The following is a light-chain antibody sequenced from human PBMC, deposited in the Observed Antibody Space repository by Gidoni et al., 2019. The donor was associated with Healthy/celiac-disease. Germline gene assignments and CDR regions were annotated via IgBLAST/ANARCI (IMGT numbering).Light chain of an antibody. J-gene: IGLJ2*01. V-gene: IGLV2-14*03. CDR2: DVS. Sequence: QSALTQPASVSGSPGQSITLSCTGTSSDVGGYNYVSWYQQHPGKAPKLMIYDVSNRPSGLSNRFSGSTSGNTASLTISGLQAEDEADYYCSSYTSSSTLGAVFGGGTKLPVL. CDR3: SSYTSSSTLGAV. CDR1: SSDVGGYNY.